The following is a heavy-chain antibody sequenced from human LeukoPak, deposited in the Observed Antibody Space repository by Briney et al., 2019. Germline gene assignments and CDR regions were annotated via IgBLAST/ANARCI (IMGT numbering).Heavy chain of an antibody. J-gene: IGHJ3*02. D-gene: IGHD2-2*01. CDR3: AKGLLYCSSTSCHYGAFDI. V-gene: IGHV3-9*03. CDR1: GFTFDDYA. CDR2: ISWNSGSI. Sequence: PGRSLRLSCAASGFTFDDYAMHWVRQAPGKGLEWVSGISWNSGSIGYADSVKGRFTISRDNAKNSLYLQMNSLRAEDMALYYCAKGLLYCSSTSCHYGAFDIWGQGTMVTVSS.